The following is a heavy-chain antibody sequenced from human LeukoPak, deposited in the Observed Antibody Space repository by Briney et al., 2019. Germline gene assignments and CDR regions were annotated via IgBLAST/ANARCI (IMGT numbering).Heavy chain of an antibody. CDR2: IYYSGST. Sequence: SEPLSLTCTVSGXSISSRSYYWGWIRQPPGKGLELIGNIYYSGSTYYNPSLKSRVTISVDTSKNQFSLKLSSVTATDTAVYYCASYQVGATSGFDYWGQGTLVTVSS. CDR1: GXSISSRSYY. J-gene: IGHJ4*02. D-gene: IGHD1-26*01. V-gene: IGHV4-39*01. CDR3: ASYQVGATSGFDY.